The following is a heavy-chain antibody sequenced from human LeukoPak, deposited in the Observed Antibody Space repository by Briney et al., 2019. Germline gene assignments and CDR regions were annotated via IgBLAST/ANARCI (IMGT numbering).Heavy chain of an antibody. CDR3: AREYYDSSGTYPNWCDP. J-gene: IGHJ5*02. V-gene: IGHV4-59*01. Sequence: SETLSLTCTVSGGSISSYYWSWIRQPPGKGLEWIGYIYYSGSTNYNPSLKSRVTISVDTSKNQFSLKLSSVTAADTAVYYCAREYYDSSGTYPNWCDPWGQGTLVTVSS. D-gene: IGHD3-22*01. CDR2: IYYSGST. CDR1: GGSISSYY.